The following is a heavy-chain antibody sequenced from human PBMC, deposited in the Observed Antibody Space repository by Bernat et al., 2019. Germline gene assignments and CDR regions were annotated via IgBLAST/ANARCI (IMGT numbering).Heavy chain of an antibody. CDR1: GGSISSYY. CDR3: ARGEPNWNDWDD. D-gene: IGHD1-1*01. Sequence: QVQLQESGPGLVKPSETLSLTCTVSGGSISSYYWSWIRQPPGKGLEWIGYIYYSGSTNYNPSLKSRVTISVDTSKNQFSLKLSSVTAADTAGEDGARGEPNWNDWDDGGQGTRVTGSA. CDR2: IYYSGST. V-gene: IGHV4-59*01. J-gene: IGHJ4*02.